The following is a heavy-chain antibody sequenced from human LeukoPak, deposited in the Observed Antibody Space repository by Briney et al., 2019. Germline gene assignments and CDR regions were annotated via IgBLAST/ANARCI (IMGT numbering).Heavy chain of an antibody. Sequence: SETLSLTCTVSGGSINSYYWTWIRQPAGKGLEWIGRIYTSGSTNYNPSLKSRVTMSIDTSKNQFSLKLTSVTAADTAVYYCARVEEFCSSGSCYLGWFDPWGQGTLVTVSS. CDR2: IYTSGST. J-gene: IGHJ5*02. CDR3: ARVEEFCSSGSCYLGWFDP. CDR1: GGSINSYY. V-gene: IGHV4-4*07. D-gene: IGHD2-15*01.